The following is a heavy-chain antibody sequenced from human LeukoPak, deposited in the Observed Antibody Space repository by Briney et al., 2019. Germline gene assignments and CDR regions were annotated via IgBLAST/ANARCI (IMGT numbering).Heavy chain of an antibody. CDR1: GFTFDDYA. D-gene: IGHD3-22*01. Sequence: PGGSLRLSCAASGFTFDDYAMHWVRHAPGKGLEWVSGISWNSGSIGYADSVKGRFTISRDNAKNSLYLQMNSLRAEDTALYYCAKDRRAYYYDSSGLLDYWGQGTLVTVSS. CDR2: ISWNSGSI. V-gene: IGHV3-9*01. J-gene: IGHJ4*02. CDR3: AKDRRAYYYDSSGLLDY.